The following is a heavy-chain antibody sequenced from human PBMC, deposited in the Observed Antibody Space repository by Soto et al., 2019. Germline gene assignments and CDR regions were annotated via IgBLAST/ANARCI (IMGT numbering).Heavy chain of an antibody. Sequence: HPGGSLRLSCVGSGMSFDDYVLNWVRQAPGKGLQWVGFIRSEVYGGTTEYAAAVKGRFTMSRDDSKNIAYLQMNSLTTEDTGVYYCNLPGYCSNGACYGRSSGMDVCGPGTTVTVSS. V-gene: IGHV3-49*04. D-gene: IGHD2-8*01. J-gene: IGHJ6*02. CDR3: NLPGYCSNGACYGRSSGMDV. CDR2: IRSEVYGGTT. CDR1: GMSFDDYV.